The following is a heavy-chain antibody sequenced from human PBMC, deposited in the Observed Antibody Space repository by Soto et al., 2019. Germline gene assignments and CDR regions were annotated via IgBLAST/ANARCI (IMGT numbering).Heavy chain of an antibody. CDR2: ISSSGTYI. Sequence: GGSLRLSCAASGFTFSTYSMNWVRHAPGKGLEWVSSISSSGTYIHYADSLKGRFTISRDNAKNSLYLQMISLRAEDTAVYYCARDPSDCSSTSCWGYYALDVWGQGTKVTV. CDR1: GFTFSTYS. CDR3: ARDPSDCSSTSCWGYYALDV. V-gene: IGHV3-21*01. D-gene: IGHD2-2*01. J-gene: IGHJ6*02.